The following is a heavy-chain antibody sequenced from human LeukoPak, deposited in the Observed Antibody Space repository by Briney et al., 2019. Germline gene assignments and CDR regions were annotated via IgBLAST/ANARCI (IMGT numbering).Heavy chain of an antibody. CDR2: INHSGST. J-gene: IGHJ5*02. D-gene: IGHD6-6*01. CDR1: GGSFSGYY. Sequence: PSETLSLTCAVYGGSFSGYYWSWIRQPPGKGLEWIGEINHSGSTNYNPSLKSRVTISVDTSKNQFSLKLSSVTAADTAVYYCARTYSSSSRAAFDPWGQGTLVTVSS. CDR3: ARTYSSSSRAAFDP. V-gene: IGHV4-34*01.